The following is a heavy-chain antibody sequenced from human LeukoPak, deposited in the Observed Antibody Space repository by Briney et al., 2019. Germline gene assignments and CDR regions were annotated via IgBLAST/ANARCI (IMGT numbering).Heavy chain of an antibody. CDR2: ISWNSGSI. Sequence: HPGGSLRLSCAASGFTFDDYAMHWVRQAPGKGLEWVSGISWNSGSIGYADSVKGRFTISRDNAKNSLYLQMNSLRAEDTAVYYCARSDYDSSGYSPFDYWGQGTLVTVSS. CDR3: ARSDYDSSGYSPFDY. D-gene: IGHD3-22*01. CDR1: GFTFDDYA. V-gene: IGHV3-9*01. J-gene: IGHJ4*02.